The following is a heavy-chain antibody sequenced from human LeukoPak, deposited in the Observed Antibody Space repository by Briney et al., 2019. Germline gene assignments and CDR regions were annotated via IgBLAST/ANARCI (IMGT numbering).Heavy chain of an antibody. CDR3: AREGYSGYYDSSGYPKYYFDY. J-gene: IGHJ4*02. V-gene: IGHV3-7*01. Sequence: GGSLTLSCAASGFTFSSYWMSWVRQAPGKGLEWVANIKQDGSEKYYVDSVKGRFTISRDNAKNSLYLQMNSLRAEDTAVYYCAREGYSGYYDSSGYPKYYFDYWGQGTLVTVSS. CDR2: IKQDGSEK. CDR1: GFTFSSYW. D-gene: IGHD3-22*01.